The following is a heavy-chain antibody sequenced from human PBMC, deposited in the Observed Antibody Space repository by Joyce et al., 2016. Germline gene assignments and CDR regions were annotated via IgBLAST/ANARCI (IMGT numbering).Heavy chain of an antibody. J-gene: IGHJ6*02. Sequence: QLVASGGGVVKPGGFLRLSCEASGSTFSTSSRSWFRQAPGRGLEWVEAISDTSYYRFHAETVRGRFTGSRDNAKKTLYLQMNSLRAEDSAVFYCARGGISYYYAMDVWGQGTTVTVSS. V-gene: IGHV3-21*01. CDR1: GSTFSTSS. D-gene: IGHD3-16*01. CDR3: ARGGISYYYAMDV. CDR2: ISDTSYYR.